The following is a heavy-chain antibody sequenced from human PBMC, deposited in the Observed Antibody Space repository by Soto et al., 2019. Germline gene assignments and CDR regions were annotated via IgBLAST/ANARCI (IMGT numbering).Heavy chain of an antibody. D-gene: IGHD1-26*01. CDR1: GYTFTSYG. V-gene: IGHV1-18*01. Sequence: QVQLVQSGAEVKKPGASVKVSCKASGYTFTSYGISWVRQAPGQGLEWMGWISAYNGNTNYAQKLQGRVTMTTDTSTSTAYMELRSLRSDDTAVYYCARDARYSGSYYYYYGMDVWGQGTTVTVSS. CDR2: ISAYNGNT. CDR3: ARDARYSGSYYYYYGMDV. J-gene: IGHJ6*02.